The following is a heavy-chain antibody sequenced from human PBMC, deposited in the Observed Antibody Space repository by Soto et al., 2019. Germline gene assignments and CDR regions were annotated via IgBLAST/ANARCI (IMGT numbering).Heavy chain of an antibody. V-gene: IGHV3-21*01. CDR2: ISSSGTYI. D-gene: IGHD3-10*01. Sequence: EEQLVESGGGLVKPGGSLRPSCAASGFIFRTYSMSWVRQAPGKGLEWVSSISSSGTYIFYTDSVKGRFTISRDNAKNSLYLQMNSLRAEDTAVYYCARDRARTTNAFDFWGQGTLVTVSS. CDR1: GFIFRTYS. CDR3: ARDRARTTNAFDF. J-gene: IGHJ3*01.